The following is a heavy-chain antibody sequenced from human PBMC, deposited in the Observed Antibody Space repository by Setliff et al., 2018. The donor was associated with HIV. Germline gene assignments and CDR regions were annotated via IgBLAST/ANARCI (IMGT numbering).Heavy chain of an antibody. D-gene: IGHD3-16*01. CDR2: ILRSGDTT. CDR3: ANGADYFDY. V-gene: IGHV3-23*01. Sequence: GGSLRLSCAVSGFTFSNYAMSWVRQAPGKGLEWISTILRSGDTTYYADSVKGRFVISREKSKNTLYLQMNSLRAEDTAVYYCANGADYFDYWGQGTLVTVSS. CDR1: GFTFSNYA. J-gene: IGHJ4*02.